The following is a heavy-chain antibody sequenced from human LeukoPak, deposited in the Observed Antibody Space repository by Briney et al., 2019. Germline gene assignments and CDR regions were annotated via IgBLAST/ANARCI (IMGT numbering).Heavy chain of an antibody. CDR3: ARDPTGYNWFDP. J-gene: IGHJ5*02. Sequence: SETLSLTYTVSGGSISSYYWSWIRQPPGKGLEWIGYIYYSGSTNYNPSLKSRVTISVDTSKNQFSLKLSSVTAADTAVYYCARDPTGYNWFDPWGQGTLVTVSS. D-gene: IGHD1-1*01. V-gene: IGHV4-59*01. CDR2: IYYSGST. CDR1: GGSISSYY.